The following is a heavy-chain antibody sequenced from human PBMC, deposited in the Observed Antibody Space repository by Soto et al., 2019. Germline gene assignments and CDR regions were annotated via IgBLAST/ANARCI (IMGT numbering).Heavy chain of an antibody. J-gene: IGHJ4*02. Sequence: LRLSCAASGFTFSSYGMHWVRQAPGKGLEWVAVISYDGSNKYYADSVKGRFTISRDNSKNTLYLQMNSLGAEDTAVYYCAKLESSPKEFDFRIFGVATQHLCRPFDYWGQGTLVTVSS. CDR1: GFTFSSYG. CDR3: AKLESSPKEFDFRIFGVATQHLCRPFDY. V-gene: IGHV3-30*18. D-gene: IGHD3-3*01. CDR2: ISYDGSNK.